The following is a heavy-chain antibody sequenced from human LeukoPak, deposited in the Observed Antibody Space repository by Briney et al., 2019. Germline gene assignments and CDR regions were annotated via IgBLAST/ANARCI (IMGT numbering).Heavy chain of an antibody. V-gene: IGHV3-53*01. CDR3: ARVASDSRGWYHFDL. J-gene: IGHJ4*02. CDR1: GFTVSGNY. D-gene: IGHD6-19*01. Sequence: PGGSLRLSCAASGFTVSGNYMSWVRQAPGKGLEFVSLINTGGTTYYEDSVKGRFTISRDSAKNTFYLQMNRLRAEDTAVYYCARVASDSRGWYHFDLWGPGTLVTVSS. CDR2: INTGGTT.